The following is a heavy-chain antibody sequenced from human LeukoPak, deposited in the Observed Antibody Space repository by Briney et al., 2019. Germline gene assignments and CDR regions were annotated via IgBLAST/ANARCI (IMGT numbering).Heavy chain of an antibody. CDR3: ARDGDFWSGYRSIDY. V-gene: IGHV3-48*03. J-gene: IGHJ4*02. Sequence: GGSLRLSCAAPGFTFSSYEMNWVRQAPGKGLEWVSYISSSGSTIYYADSVKGRFTISRDNAKNSLYLQMNSLRAEDTAVYYCARDGDFWSGYRSIDYWGQGTLVTVSS. CDR1: GFTFSSYE. CDR2: ISSSGSTI. D-gene: IGHD3-3*01.